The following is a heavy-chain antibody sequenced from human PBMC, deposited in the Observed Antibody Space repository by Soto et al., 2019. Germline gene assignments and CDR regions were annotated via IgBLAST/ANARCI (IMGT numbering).Heavy chain of an antibody. CDR1: GGTFSSYA. V-gene: IGHV1-69*13. Sequence: SVKVSCKASGGTFSSYAISWVRQAPGQGLEWMGGIIPIFGTANYAQKFQGRVTITADESTSTAYMELSSLRSEDTAVYYCARTTGTARPYYYYGMDVWGQGTTVTVSS. D-gene: IGHD1-7*01. CDR3: ARTTGTARPYYYYGMDV. CDR2: IIPIFGTA. J-gene: IGHJ6*02.